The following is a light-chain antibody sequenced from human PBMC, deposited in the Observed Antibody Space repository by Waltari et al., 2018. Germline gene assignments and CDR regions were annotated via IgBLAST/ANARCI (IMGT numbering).Light chain of an antibody. J-gene: IGKJ1*01. CDR3: QQYDRSQSVWT. CDR1: QTVSSDS. V-gene: IGKV3-20*01. Sequence: EILLTQSPGTLSLSPGNTATLSCRASQTVSSDSFTWYQQKPGQAPRLLIYGASRRATGIPDRFSGSGSGTDFTLTISRLEPEDFAVYYCQQYDRSQSVWTFGQGTKVEIK. CDR2: GAS.